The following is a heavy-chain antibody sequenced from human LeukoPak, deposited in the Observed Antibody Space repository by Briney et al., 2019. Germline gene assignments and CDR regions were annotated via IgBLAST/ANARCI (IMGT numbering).Heavy chain of an antibody. V-gene: IGHV3-21*01. D-gene: IGHD4-17*01. J-gene: IGHJ2*01. CDR1: GLTFSTYS. Sequence: GGSLRLSCAASGLTFSTYSMIWVRQAPGKGLEWVSSISSSSSYISYADSVKGRFTIPRDSAKNSLYLQMNSLRAEDTAVYYCARVVDGDSDWYFDLWGRGTLVTVSS. CDR3: ARVVDGDSDWYFDL. CDR2: ISSSSSYI.